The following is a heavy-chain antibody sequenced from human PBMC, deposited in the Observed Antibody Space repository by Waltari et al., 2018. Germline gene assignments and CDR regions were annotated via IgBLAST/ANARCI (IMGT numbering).Heavy chain of an antibody. CDR3: ARAKCGGDCYFDY. V-gene: IGHV3-7*04. Sequence: EVQLVESGGGLVQPGGSLRLSCAASGFTFSSYWMSWVRQAPGKGLEWVANIKQDGSEKYYVDSVKGRFTISRDNAKNSLYLQMNSLRAEDTAVYYCARAKCGGDCYFDYWGQGALVTVSS. CDR2: IKQDGSEK. D-gene: IGHD2-21*01. J-gene: IGHJ4*02. CDR1: GFTFSSYW.